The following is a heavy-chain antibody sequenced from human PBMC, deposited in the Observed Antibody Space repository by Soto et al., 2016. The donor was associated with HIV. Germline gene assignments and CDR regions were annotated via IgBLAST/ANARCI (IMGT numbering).Heavy chain of an antibody. CDR1: GFTFSSYS. J-gene: IGHJ4*02. CDR3: ARDLSGRVFDY. CDR2: ISSSSSTI. D-gene: IGHD1-26*01. Sequence: EVQLVESGGGLVQPGGSLRLSCAASGFTFSSYSMNWVRQAPGKGLEWVSYISSSSSTIYYADSVKGRFTISRDNAKNSLYLQMNSLRAEDTAVYYCARDLSGRVFDYWGQGTLVTVSS. V-gene: IGHV3-48*01.